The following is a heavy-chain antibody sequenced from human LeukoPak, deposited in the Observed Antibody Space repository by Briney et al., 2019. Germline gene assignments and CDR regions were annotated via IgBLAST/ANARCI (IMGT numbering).Heavy chain of an antibody. CDR1: GFTFSTYS. J-gene: IGHJ4*02. D-gene: IGHD3-10*01. CDR3: ARAELGGSLDY. CDR2: INNGGNIT. Sequence: GGSLRLSCAASGFTFSTYSLSWVRQASGKGLEWVSTINNGGNITDYADSVKGRFTISRDNAKNSLYLQMNSLRAEDTAVYYCARAELGGSLDYWGQGTLVTVSS. V-gene: IGHV3-11*04.